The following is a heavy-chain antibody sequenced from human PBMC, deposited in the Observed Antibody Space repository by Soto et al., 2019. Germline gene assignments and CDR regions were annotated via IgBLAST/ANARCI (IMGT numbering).Heavy chain of an antibody. D-gene: IGHD6-13*01. Sequence: GGSLRLSCAASGFTFSNYSVTWVRQAPGKGLEWVSTISGSGGSTYYADSVKGRFTISRDNSKNTLYLQMNSLRAEDTAVYYCAKDQGSSWYEIDYWGQGTLVTVSS. V-gene: IGHV3-23*01. CDR3: AKDQGSSWYEIDY. CDR2: ISGSGGST. J-gene: IGHJ4*02. CDR1: GFTFSNYS.